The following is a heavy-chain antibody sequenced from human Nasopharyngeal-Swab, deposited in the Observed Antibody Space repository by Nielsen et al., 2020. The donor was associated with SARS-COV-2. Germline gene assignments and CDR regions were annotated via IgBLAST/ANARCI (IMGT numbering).Heavy chain of an antibody. V-gene: IGHV4-31*03. J-gene: IGHJ3*02. Sequence: SETLSLTCTVSGGSISSGGYYWSWIRQHPGKGLEWIGYIYYSGSTYYNPSLKSRVTISVDTSKNQFSLKLSSVTAADTAVYYCARASITMKVVVTAFDIWGQGTMVTVSS. CDR1: GGSISSGGYY. CDR2: IYYSGST. D-gene: IGHD3-22*01. CDR3: ARASITMKVVVTAFDI.